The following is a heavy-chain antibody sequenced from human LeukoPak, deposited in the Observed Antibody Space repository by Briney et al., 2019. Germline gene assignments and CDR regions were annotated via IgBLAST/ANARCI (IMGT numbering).Heavy chain of an antibody. CDR2: ISWNSGSI. D-gene: IGHD3-22*01. CDR3: AKGDSSGYYRGDDAFDI. J-gene: IGHJ3*02. Sequence: GRSLRLSCAASGFTFEDYAMHWVRQAPGKGLEWVSGISWNSGSIGYADSVKGRFTISRDNAKNSLYLQMNSLRAEDMALYYCAKGDSSGYYRGDDAFDIWGQGTMVTVSS. CDR1: GFTFEDYA. V-gene: IGHV3-9*03.